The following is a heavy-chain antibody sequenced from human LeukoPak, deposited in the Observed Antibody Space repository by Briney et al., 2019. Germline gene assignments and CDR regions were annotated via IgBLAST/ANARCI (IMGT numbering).Heavy chain of an antibody. CDR3: AREEGITMVRDIGFDP. Sequence: PGGSLRLSCAASGFTFSSYWMHWVRQAPGKGLVWVSRINSDGSSTSYADSVKDRFTISRDNAKNTLYLQMNSLRAEDTAVYYCAREEGITMVRDIGFDPWGQGTLVTVSS. CDR1: GFTFSSYW. CDR2: INSDGSST. D-gene: IGHD3-10*01. J-gene: IGHJ5*02. V-gene: IGHV3-74*01.